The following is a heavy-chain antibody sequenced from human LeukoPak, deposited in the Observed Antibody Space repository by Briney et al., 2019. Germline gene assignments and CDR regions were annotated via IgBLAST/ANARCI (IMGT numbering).Heavy chain of an antibody. CDR2: ITGSGSRT. CDR1: GFNLSTYP. Sequence: GVSLTLSCTASGFNLSTYPITWLRHSPGEGLEWVTGITGSGSRTHYAYSVKVRFTIRRHNSKTTLSLQMRRLRDDEMAIYYCAKEVGATSSYYTMDVWGQGATVTVYS. V-gene: IGHV3-23*01. J-gene: IGHJ6*02. CDR3: AKEVGATSSYYTMDV. D-gene: IGHD1-26*01.